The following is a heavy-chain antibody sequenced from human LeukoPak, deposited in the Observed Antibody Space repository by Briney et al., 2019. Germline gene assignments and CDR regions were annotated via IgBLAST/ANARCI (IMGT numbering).Heavy chain of an antibody. D-gene: IGHD3-16*02. Sequence: GRSLGLSCAASGFTFSSYGMHWVRQAPGKGLEWVAVISYDGSNKYYADSVKGRFTISRDNSKNTLHLQMNSLRAEDTAVYYCTGLRLGELSHFDFWGQGTLVTVSS. CDR2: ISYDGSNK. CDR3: TGLRLGELSHFDF. J-gene: IGHJ4*02. V-gene: IGHV3-30*03. CDR1: GFTFSSYG.